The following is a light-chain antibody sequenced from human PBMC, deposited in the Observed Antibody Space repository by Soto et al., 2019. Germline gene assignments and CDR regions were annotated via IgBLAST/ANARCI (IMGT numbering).Light chain of an antibody. V-gene: IGLV9-49*02. J-gene: IGLJ1*01. CDR1: SGYSDYK. CDR2: VGTGGIVG. Sequence: QLVLTQPPSASASLGASVTLTCTLSSGYSDYKVDWYQQRPGLGPRFVMRVGTGGIVGSKGDGIPDRFSVSGSGLNRYLTIKNIQEEDESDYHCGADHGSGSNFVYVFGTGTKVTVL. CDR3: GADHGSGSNFVYV.